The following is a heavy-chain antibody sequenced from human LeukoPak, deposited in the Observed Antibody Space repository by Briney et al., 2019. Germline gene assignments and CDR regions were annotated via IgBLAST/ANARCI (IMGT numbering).Heavy chain of an antibody. V-gene: IGHV1-3*01. CDR3: AREYYDSGSGAFDI. D-gene: IGHD3-10*01. CDR1: GYTFTNYI. Sequence: ASVEVSCKASGYTFTNYIMHWVRQAPGQRLEWMGWINVGNGNTKYSQNFQGRVTITRDTSASTAYMDLSSLRSEDTAVCYCAREYYDSGSGAFDIWGQGTVVTVSS. J-gene: IGHJ3*02. CDR2: INVGNGNT.